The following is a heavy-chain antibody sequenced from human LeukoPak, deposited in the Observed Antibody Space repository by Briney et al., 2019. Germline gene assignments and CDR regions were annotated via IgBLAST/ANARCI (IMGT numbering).Heavy chain of an antibody. J-gene: IGHJ4*02. V-gene: IGHV4-61*02. CDR2: IYTSGST. CDR1: GGSISSSSYY. Sequence: SETLSLTCTVSGGSISSSSYYWGWIRQPAGKGLEWIGRIYTSGSTNYNPSLKSRVTISVDTSKNQFSLKLSSVTAADTAVYYCVVQYYDFWSGYYAFDYWGQGTLVTVSS. CDR3: VVQYYDFWSGYYAFDY. D-gene: IGHD3-3*01.